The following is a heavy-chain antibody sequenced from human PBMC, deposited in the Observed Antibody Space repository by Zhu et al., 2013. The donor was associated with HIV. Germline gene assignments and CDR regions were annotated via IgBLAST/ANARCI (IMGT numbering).Heavy chain of an antibody. CDR1: GGSISSSNYY. J-gene: IGHJ4*02. CDR2: IYYSGST. Sequence: QVQLQESGPGLVKPSETLSLTCTVSGGSISSSNYYWGWIRQPPGKGLEWIGSIYYSGSTYYNPSLKSRVTISVDTSKNQFSLKLSSVTAADTAVYYCANEYGSGSYYIDYWGQGTLVTVSS. D-gene: IGHD3-10*01. CDR3: ANEYGSGSYYIDY. V-gene: IGHV4-39*07.